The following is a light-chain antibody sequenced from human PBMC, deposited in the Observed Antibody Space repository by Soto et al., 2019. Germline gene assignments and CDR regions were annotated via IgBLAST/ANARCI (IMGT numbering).Light chain of an antibody. V-gene: IGKV1-27*01. CDR3: QKYDSDPFT. CDR1: QDINKY. CDR2: GAS. Sequence: DIQLTQSPSSLSASVGDTVTVTCRASQDINKYLAWYQQKPGKVPHLLIYGASTSQLGVPPRFSGSGSGTDFTLTISSLQPEDVATYYCQKYDSDPFTFGPVTKVDIK. J-gene: IGKJ3*01.